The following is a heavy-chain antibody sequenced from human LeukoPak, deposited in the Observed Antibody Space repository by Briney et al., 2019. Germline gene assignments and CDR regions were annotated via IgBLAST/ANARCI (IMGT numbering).Heavy chain of an antibody. CDR2: IRSKANSYAT. V-gene: IGHV3-73*01. D-gene: IGHD3-22*01. Sequence: GGSRRLACAAPGFSFSGSAMHWVRQASGKGLDWVGQIRSKANSYATVYAASVKGRFTISRDDSKNTAYLQMNSLKTEDTAVYYCTTDPPYDGSDYPGDYWGQGTLVTVSS. J-gene: IGHJ4*02. CDR1: GFSFSGSA. CDR3: TTDPPYDGSDYPGDY.